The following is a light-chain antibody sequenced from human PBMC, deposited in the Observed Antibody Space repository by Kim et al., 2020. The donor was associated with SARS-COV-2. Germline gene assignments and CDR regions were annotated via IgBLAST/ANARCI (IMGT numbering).Light chain of an antibody. CDR2: AAS. V-gene: IGKV1-39*01. CDR3: QQSYSTPVA. CDR1: QGISSY. Sequence: SASVGDRVTITCRASQGISSYLNWYQQKPRKAPKLLIYAASSLQSGVPSRFSGSGSGTDFTLTISSLQPEDFATYYCQQSYSTPVAFGQGTKLEI. J-gene: IGKJ2*01.